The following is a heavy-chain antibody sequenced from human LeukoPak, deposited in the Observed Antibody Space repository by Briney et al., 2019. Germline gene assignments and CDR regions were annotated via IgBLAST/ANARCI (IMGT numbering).Heavy chain of an antibody. CDR2: ITQDASQK. CDR1: GFSFSSYW. J-gene: IGHJ4*02. D-gene: IGHD3-10*01. V-gene: IGHV3-7*05. Sequence: GGSLRLSCAASGFSFSSYWMTWVRQVPGKGLEWVATITQDASQKYYVGSVQGRFTISRDNAEKSLFPQLSSLRADDTAVYYCATEDWFRFDSWGQGTLLIVSS. CDR3: ATEDWFRFDS.